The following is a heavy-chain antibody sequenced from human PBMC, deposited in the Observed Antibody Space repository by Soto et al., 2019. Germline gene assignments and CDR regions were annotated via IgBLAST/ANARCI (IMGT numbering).Heavy chain of an antibody. CDR3: ARGSRGWAPSYFDY. Sequence: PSETLSLTCTVSGGSVSSGSYYWSWIRQPPGKGLEWIGYIYYSGSTNYNPSLKSRVTISVDTSKNQFSLKLSSVTAADTAVYYCARGSRGWAPSYFDYWGQGTLVTVSS. CDR1: GGSVSSGSYY. D-gene: IGHD3-10*01. V-gene: IGHV4-61*01. CDR2: IYYSGST. J-gene: IGHJ4*02.